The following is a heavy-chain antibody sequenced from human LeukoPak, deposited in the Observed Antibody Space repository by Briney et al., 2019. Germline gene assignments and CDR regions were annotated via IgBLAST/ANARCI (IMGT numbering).Heavy chain of an antibody. D-gene: IGHD3-16*02. CDR2: INHSGST. Sequence: SETLSLTCAVYGGSFSGYYWSWIRQPPGKGLEWIGEINHSGSTNYNPSLKSRVTISVDTSKNQFSLKLSSVTAANTAVYYCARVGGYDYVWGSYRRKPSFDYWGQGTQVTVSS. J-gene: IGHJ4*02. V-gene: IGHV4-34*01. CDR3: ARVGGYDYVWGSYRRKPSFDY. CDR1: GGSFSGYY.